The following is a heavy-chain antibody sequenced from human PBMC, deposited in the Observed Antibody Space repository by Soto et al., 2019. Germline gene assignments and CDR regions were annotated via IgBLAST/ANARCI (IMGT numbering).Heavy chain of an antibody. CDR2: TYYRSKWYN. V-gene: IGHV6-1*01. CDR3: ARAFPSGSYYYYYGVDV. Sequence: PSQTLSLTCVISGDSVSSNSAAWNWIRQSPSRGLEWLGRTYYRSKWYNDYAVSVKSRITINPDTSKNQFSLQLNSVTLEDTAVYYCARAFPSGSYYYYYGVDVWGQGTTVTVSS. CDR1: GDSVSSNSAA. D-gene: IGHD1-26*01. J-gene: IGHJ6*02.